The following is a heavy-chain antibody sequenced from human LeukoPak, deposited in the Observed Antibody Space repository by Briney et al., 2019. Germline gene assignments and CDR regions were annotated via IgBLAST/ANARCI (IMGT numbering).Heavy chain of an antibody. J-gene: IGHJ6*02. Sequence: ASVKVSCKASGYTFTSYAMHWVRQAPGQRLEWMGWINAGNGNTKYSQKFQGRVTITRDTSASTAYMELSSLRSEDTAVYYCASNFDGYSGYEQTYYYYGMDVWGQGTTVTVSS. CDR1: GYTFTSYA. CDR2: INAGNGNT. V-gene: IGHV1-3*01. D-gene: IGHD5-12*01. CDR3: ASNFDGYSGYEQTYYYYGMDV.